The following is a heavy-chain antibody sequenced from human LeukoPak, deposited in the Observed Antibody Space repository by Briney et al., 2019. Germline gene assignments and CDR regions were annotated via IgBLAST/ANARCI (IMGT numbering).Heavy chain of an antibody. CDR3: ARVRWGY. CDR1: GFTFSSHA. CDR2: ISYDGSNK. Sequence: PGGSLRLSCAASGFTFSSHAMSWVRQAPGKGLEWVAVISYDGSNKYYADSVKGRFTISRDNSKNTLYLQMNSLRAEDTAVYYCARVRWGYWGQGTLVTVSS. J-gene: IGHJ4*02. V-gene: IGHV3-30*04. D-gene: IGHD4-23*01.